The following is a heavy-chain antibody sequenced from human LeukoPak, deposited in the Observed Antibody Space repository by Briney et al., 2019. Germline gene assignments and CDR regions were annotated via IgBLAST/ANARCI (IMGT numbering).Heavy chain of an antibody. CDR2: ISGSGGNT. Sequence: GGSLRLSCTASGFTFSNSAMTWVRQAPGTGLEWVSTISGSGGNTYYADSVKGRFTISRDNAKNSLYLQMNSLRAEDTAVYYCARAPRYYYDSSGYYPVGDYWGQGTLVTVSS. CDR1: GFTFSNSA. V-gene: IGHV3-23*01. CDR3: ARAPRYYYDSSGYYPVGDY. D-gene: IGHD3-22*01. J-gene: IGHJ4*02.